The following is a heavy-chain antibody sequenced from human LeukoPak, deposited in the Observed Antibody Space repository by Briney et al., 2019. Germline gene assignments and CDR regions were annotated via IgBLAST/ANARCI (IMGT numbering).Heavy chain of an antibody. V-gene: IGHV1-2*06. J-gene: IGHJ2*01. D-gene: IGHD6-6*01. CDR3: AREYSSSPWYFDL. Sequence: ASVKVSCKASGYTFTGYYMHWVRQAPGQGLEWMGRINPNSGGTNYAQKFQGRVTMTRDTSISTAYMDLSRLRSDDTAVYYCAREYSSSPWYFDLWGRGTLVTVSS. CDR1: GYTFTGYY. CDR2: INPNSGGT.